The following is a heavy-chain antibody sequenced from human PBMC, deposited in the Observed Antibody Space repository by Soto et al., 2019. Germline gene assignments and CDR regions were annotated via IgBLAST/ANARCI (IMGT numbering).Heavy chain of an antibody. Sequence: ASVKVSCKVSGYTFTDYYMHWVQQAPGKGLEWMGLVDPEDGETIYAEKFQGRVTITADTSTDTAYMELSSLRSEDTAVYYCATDSKLGMESSKSPFDPWGQGTLVTVSS. D-gene: IGHD7-27*01. CDR2: VDPEDGET. CDR3: ATDSKLGMESSKSPFDP. V-gene: IGHV1-69-2*01. CDR1: GYTFTDYY. J-gene: IGHJ5*02.